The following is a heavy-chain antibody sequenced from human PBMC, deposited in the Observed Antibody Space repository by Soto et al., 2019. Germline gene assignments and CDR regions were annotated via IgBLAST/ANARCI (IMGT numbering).Heavy chain of an antibody. V-gene: IGHV1-18*01. D-gene: IGHD1-7*01. CDR1: GYTFTSYG. Sequence: GASVKVSCKASGYTFTSYGISWVRQAPGQGLEWMGWISAYNGNTNYAQKLQGRVTMTTDTSTSTAYMELRSLRSDDTAVYYCARDWDGNWNYYFDYWGQGTLVTVSS. CDR2: ISAYNGNT. J-gene: IGHJ4*02. CDR3: ARDWDGNWNYYFDY.